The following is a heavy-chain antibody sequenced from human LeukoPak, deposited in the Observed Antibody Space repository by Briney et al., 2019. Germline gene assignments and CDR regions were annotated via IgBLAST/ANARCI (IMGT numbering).Heavy chain of an antibody. D-gene: IGHD3-10*01. CDR3: AKDRRHTVSGGYFDL. CDR2: ISWNSGSI. J-gene: IGHJ2*01. CDR1: GFSFDDYA. Sequence: GGSLRLSCAASGFSFDDYAMHWVRQAPGKGLEWVAGISWNSGSIDYVDSVKGRFTISRDNAKNSLYLQMNNLRAEDTALYYCAKDRRHTVSGGYFDLWGRGTLVIVSS. V-gene: IGHV3-9*01.